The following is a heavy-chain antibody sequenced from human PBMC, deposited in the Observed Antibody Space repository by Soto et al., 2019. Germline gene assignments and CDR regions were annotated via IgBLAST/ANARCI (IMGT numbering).Heavy chain of an antibody. V-gene: IGHV4-39*01. Sequence: QLQLQESGPGLVKPSETLSLTCAVSGASISRGGFHWGWIRQPPGQGLEWIGSLYSGSPYYNPSLKSRVTLSADTSKSEFSLRLTSVTGADTAVYYCARRGSGHTFDYWGQGTLVTVSS. CDR2: LYSGSP. CDR1: GASISRGGFH. D-gene: IGHD3-10*01. J-gene: IGHJ4*02. CDR3: ARRGSGHTFDY.